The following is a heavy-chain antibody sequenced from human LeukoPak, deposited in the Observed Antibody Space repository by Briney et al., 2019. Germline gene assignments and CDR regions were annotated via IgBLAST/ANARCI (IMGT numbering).Heavy chain of an antibody. D-gene: IGHD2-2*01. CDR3: ARDDCSSISCYYNWFDP. J-gene: IGHJ5*02. CDR2: IKQDGSEK. V-gene: IGHV3-7*01. CDR1: GFTFSSYW. Sequence: GGSVRLSCAASGFTFSSYWMSWVRQAPGKGLEWVANIKQDGSEKYYVDSVKGRFTISRDNAKNSLYLQMNSLRAEDTAVYYCARDDCSSISCYYNWFDPWGQGTLVTVSS.